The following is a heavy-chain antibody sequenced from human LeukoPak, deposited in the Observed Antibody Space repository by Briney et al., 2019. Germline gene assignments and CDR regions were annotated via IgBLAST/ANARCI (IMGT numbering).Heavy chain of an antibody. CDR1: GFTFNTYG. J-gene: IGHJ2*01. V-gene: IGHV3-53*01. Sequence: GGTLRLSCAASGFTFNTYGMSWVRQAPGKGLEWVSVSYSGGSSYYADSVKGRFTISRDNSKNTLYLQMNTLRAEDTAVYFCAREEHYRRYFALWGRGTLVTVSS. CDR3: AREEHYRRYFAL. D-gene: IGHD3-16*02. CDR2: SYSGGSS.